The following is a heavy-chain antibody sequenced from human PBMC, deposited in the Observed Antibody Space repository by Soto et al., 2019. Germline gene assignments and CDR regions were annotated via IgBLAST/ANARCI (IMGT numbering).Heavy chain of an antibody. J-gene: IGHJ4*02. CDR2: IYHSGST. CDR3: ARVWGSSSPIFDY. D-gene: IGHD6-6*01. CDR1: GGSISSGGYS. Sequence: QLQLQESGSGLVKPSQTLSLTCAVSGGSISSGGYSWSWIRQPPGKGLEWIGYIYHSGSTYYNPPLKSRVTISVDRSNNQFSLKLSSVTAADTAVYYCARVWGSSSPIFDYWGQGTLVTVSS. V-gene: IGHV4-30-2*01.